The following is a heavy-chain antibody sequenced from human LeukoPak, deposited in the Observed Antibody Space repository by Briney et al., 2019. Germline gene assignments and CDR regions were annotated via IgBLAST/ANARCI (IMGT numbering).Heavy chain of an antibody. CDR3: ARMSYCSGGSCLGFGMDV. CDR1: GGTVSRYA. Sequence: SVKVSCKASGGTVSRYAISWARQAPGQGLEWMGGIIPIFGTANYAQKFQGRVTITADKSTSTAYMELSSLRSEDTAVYYCARMSYCSGGSCLGFGMDVWGKGTTVTVSS. CDR2: IIPIFGTA. J-gene: IGHJ6*04. D-gene: IGHD2-15*01. V-gene: IGHV1-69*06.